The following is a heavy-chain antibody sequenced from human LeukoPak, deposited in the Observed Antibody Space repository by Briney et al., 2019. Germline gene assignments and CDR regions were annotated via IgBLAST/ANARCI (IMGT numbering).Heavy chain of an antibody. V-gene: IGHV4-38-2*02. Sequence: SETLSLTCIVSGYSISSGYYWVWIRQPPGKGLEWIGSIYHSGSTLYNPSLKSRDTISVDKSKNKFSLKLSSVTAADTAMYYCARDQPYMDVWGEGTTVTVSS. J-gene: IGHJ6*03. CDR3: ARDQPYMDV. CDR1: GYSISSGYY. CDR2: IYHSGST.